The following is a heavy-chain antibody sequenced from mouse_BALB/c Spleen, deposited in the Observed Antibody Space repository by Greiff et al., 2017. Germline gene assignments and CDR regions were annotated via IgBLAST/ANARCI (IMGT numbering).Heavy chain of an antibody. CDR2: IYPGNSDT. Sequence: DVQLQQSGTVLARPGASVKMSCKASGYSFTSYWMHWVKQRPGQGLEWIGAIYPGNSDTSYNQKFKGKAKLTAVTSASTAYMQLSSLTTEDSAVYYGTRSGCGSSYAMDYWGQGTSVTVSS. D-gene: IGHD1-1*01. V-gene: IGHV1-5*01. CDR1: GYSFTSYW. J-gene: IGHJ4*01. CDR3: TRSGCGSSYAMDY.